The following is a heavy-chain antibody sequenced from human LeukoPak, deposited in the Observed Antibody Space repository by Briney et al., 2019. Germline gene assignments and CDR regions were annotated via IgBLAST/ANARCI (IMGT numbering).Heavy chain of an antibody. D-gene: IGHD3-10*01. J-gene: IGHJ4*02. Sequence: AGGSLRLSCAASGFTFSSYAMSWVRQAPGKGLEWVSAISGSGGSTYYADSVKGRFTISRDNSKNTLYLQVNSLRAEDTAVYYCAKDEYYGSGSYYTMTFDYWGQGTLVTVSS. CDR2: ISGSGGST. CDR1: GFTFSSYA. V-gene: IGHV3-23*01. CDR3: AKDEYYGSGSYYTMTFDY.